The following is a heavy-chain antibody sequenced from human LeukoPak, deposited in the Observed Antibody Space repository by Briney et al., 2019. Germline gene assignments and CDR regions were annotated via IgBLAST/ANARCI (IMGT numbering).Heavy chain of an antibody. CDR3: TRDQLQDDSSGYYCDY. Sequence: GGSLRLSCTASGFTFGDYAMSWVRQAPGKGLEWVGFIRSKAYGGTTEYAASVKGRFTISRDDSKSIAYLQMNSLKTEDTAVYYCTRDQLQDDSSGYYCDYWGQGTLVTVSS. V-gene: IGHV3-49*04. CDR2: IRSKAYGGTT. J-gene: IGHJ4*02. D-gene: IGHD3-22*01. CDR1: GFTFGDYA.